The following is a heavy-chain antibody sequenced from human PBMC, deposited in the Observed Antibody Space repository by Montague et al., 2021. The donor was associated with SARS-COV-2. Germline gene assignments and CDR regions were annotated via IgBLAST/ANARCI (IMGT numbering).Heavy chain of an antibody. D-gene: IGHD3-22*01. CDR1: GAALSSTNYS. Sequence: SETLSLTCTVSGAALSSTNYSWSWLRQPAGQGLVWIGSLYSSGVTNYNPSLKSRVSISIDTSKNEFSLKLSSVTAADTAVYYCARIINHFDSDGPPSLFDHWGQGIRVPASS. V-gene: IGHV4-61*10. J-gene: IGHJ4*02. CDR2: LYSSGVT. CDR3: ARIINHFDSDGPPSLFDH.